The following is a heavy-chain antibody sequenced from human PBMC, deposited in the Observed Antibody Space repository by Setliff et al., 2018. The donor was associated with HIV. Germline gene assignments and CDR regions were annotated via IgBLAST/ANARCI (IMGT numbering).Heavy chain of an antibody. CDR1: GYTFTGYY. D-gene: IGHD1-26*01. V-gene: IGHV1-8*02. J-gene: IGHJ3*02. CDR3: TRGPWSKVVTTDTFDI. CDR2: MNPNSGNT. Sequence: GASVKVSCKASGYTFTGYYMHWVRQATGQGLEWMGWMNPNSGNTGYAQKFQGRVTMTRNTSISTAYMELRSLRSDDAAVYYCTRGPWSKVVTTDTFDIWGQGTMVTVS.